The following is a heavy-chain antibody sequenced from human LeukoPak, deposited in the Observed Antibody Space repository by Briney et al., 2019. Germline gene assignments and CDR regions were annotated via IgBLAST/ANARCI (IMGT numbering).Heavy chain of an antibody. D-gene: IGHD3-10*01. Sequence: ASVKVSFKTSGYTFTTYGISWVRQAPGQGLEYMGWISAFTGNTNYAQKFQGRVAMTMDTSTSTVEMELRSLKFDDTAVYFCARLSYDGEGYWGQGTLVIVSS. CDR2: ISAFTGNT. J-gene: IGHJ4*02. V-gene: IGHV1-18*01. CDR1: GYTFTTYG. CDR3: ARLSYDGEGY.